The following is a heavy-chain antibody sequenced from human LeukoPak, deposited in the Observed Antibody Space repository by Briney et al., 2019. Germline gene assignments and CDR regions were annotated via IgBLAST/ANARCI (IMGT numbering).Heavy chain of an antibody. Sequence: GGSLRLSCAASGFTFDDYAMHWVRQAPGKGLEWVSGISWNSGSIGYADSVKGRFTISRDNAKNSLYLQMNSLRAEDTALYYCAKAEGVAAAYYFDYWGQGTLVTVSS. J-gene: IGHJ4*02. CDR2: ISWNSGSI. CDR3: AKAEGVAAAYYFDY. D-gene: IGHD6-19*01. V-gene: IGHV3-9*01. CDR1: GFTFDDYA.